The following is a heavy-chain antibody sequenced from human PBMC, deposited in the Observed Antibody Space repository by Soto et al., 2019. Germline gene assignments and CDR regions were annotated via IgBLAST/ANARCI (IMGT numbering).Heavy chain of an antibody. CDR2: ISSSSSYI. J-gene: IGHJ4*02. D-gene: IGHD6-19*01. CDR3: ASIAVAPPSGTDY. CDR1: GFTFSSYR. V-gene: IGHV3-21*01. Sequence: EVQLVESGGGLVKPGGSLRLSCAASGFTFSSYRMNWVRQAPGKGLEWVSSISSSSSYIYYADSVKGRFTISRDNAKNSLYLHMNSLRAEDTAVYYCASIAVAPPSGTDYWGQGTLVTVSS.